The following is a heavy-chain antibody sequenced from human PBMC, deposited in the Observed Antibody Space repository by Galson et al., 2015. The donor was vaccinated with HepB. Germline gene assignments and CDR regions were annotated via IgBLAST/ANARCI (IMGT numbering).Heavy chain of an antibody. Sequence: SLRLSCAGSGFNFGSYSMNWVRQAPGKGLEWVAYISTRSTYIYYADSMKGRFTISRDDAKNSLYLQMNSLGADDTAVYYCARVYDGDDAGEDYGMDVWGPGATVTVSS. V-gene: IGHV3-21*06. CDR3: ARVYDGDDAGEDYGMDV. CDR1: GFNFGSYS. D-gene: IGHD4-17*01. J-gene: IGHJ6*02. CDR2: ISTRSTYI.